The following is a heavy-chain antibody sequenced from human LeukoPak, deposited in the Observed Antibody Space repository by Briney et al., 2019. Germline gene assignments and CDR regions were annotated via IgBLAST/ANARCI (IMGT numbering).Heavy chain of an antibody. CDR2: ISYDGSNK. V-gene: IGHV3-30-3*01. CDR3: ARDWQYCSSTSCYTGGMDV. CDR1: GFTFSSYA. Sequence: AGGSLRLSCAASGFTFSSYAMHWVRQAPGKGLEWVAVISYDGSNKYYADSVKGRFTISRDNSKNTLYLQMNSLRAEDTAVYYCARDWQYCSSTSCYTGGMDVWGQGTTVTVSS. D-gene: IGHD2-2*02. J-gene: IGHJ6*02.